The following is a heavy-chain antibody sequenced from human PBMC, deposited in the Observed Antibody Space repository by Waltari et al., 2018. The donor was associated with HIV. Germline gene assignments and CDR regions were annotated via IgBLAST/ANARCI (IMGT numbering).Heavy chain of an antibody. J-gene: IGHJ4*02. V-gene: IGHV3-30*02. D-gene: IGHD3-22*01. CDR1: GFPFSNYG. Sequence: QVQLVESGGGVVQPGGSLRISCTASGFPFSNYGMNWVRQAPGKGLEGVTFTRYDGTNKDYVDSVKGRFIISRDNSKNTLSLQMHSLRAEDTAVYYCAKAPHHYDSSGPVYWGQGTLVTVSS. CDR2: TRYDGTNK. CDR3: AKAPHHYDSSGPVY.